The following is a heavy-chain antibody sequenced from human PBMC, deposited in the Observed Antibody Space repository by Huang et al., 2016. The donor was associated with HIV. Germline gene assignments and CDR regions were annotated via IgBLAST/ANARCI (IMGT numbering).Heavy chain of an antibody. CDR1: GYTFSNYD. CDR2: INPDRGNT. Sequence: QVQLVQSGAEVKKPGASVKVSCKASGYTFSNYDINWVRQATGQGLEWMGGINPDRGNTGYARKYQGRVTMTRSTSISTAYMELSRLRFEDTAVYYCATLPPVNYGRSGGRVRDYWGQGSLVTVSS. CDR3: ATLPPVNYGRSGGRVRDY. D-gene: IGHD2-15*01. J-gene: IGHJ4*02. V-gene: IGHV1-8*01.